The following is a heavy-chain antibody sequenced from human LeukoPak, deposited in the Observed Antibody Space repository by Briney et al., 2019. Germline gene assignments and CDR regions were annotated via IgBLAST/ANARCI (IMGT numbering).Heavy chain of an antibody. D-gene: IGHD3-3*01. V-gene: IGHV4-59*08. J-gene: IGHJ4*02. CDR3: ARSPDFWSGYSYYFDY. CDR1: GGSISSYY. CDR2: IYYSGST. Sequence: KSSETLSLTCTVSGGSISSYYWSWIRQPPGKGLEWIGYIYYSGSTNYNPSLKSRVTISVDTSKNQFSLKLSSVTAADTAVYYCARSPDFWSGYSYYFDYWGQGTLVTVSS.